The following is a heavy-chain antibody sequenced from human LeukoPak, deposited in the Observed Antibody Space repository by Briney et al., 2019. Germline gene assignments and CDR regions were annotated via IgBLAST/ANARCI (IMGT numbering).Heavy chain of an antibody. V-gene: IGHV4-39*01. CDR1: GGSITSSSYY. J-gene: IGHJ4*02. CDR2: IYYSGST. CDR3: ARHRRFGELLRGYFDY. Sequence: SETLSLTCTVSGGSITSSSYYWGWIRQPPGNGLEWIGSIYYSGSTYYNPSLKSRVTISVDTSKNQFSLKLSSVTAADTAVYYCARHRRFGELLRGYFDYWGQGTLVTVSS. D-gene: IGHD3-10*01.